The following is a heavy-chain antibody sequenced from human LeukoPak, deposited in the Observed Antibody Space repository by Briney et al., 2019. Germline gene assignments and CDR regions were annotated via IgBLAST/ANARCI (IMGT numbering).Heavy chain of an antibody. D-gene: IGHD3-10*01. V-gene: IGHV3-21*01. Sequence: TAGRSLRLSCTASGFTFGDYVMSWVRQAPGKGLEWVSSISSSTSYIYYADSVKGRFTISRDNAKSSLYLQMNSLRAEDTAVYYCARITLIRGVIKREIDYWGQGTLVTVSS. CDR3: ARITLIRGVIKREIDY. J-gene: IGHJ4*02. CDR2: ISSSTSYI. CDR1: GFTFGDYV.